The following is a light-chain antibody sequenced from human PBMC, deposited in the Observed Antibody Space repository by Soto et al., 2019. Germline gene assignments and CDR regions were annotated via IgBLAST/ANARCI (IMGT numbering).Light chain of an antibody. CDR3: QQYEAVVT. V-gene: IGKV3-20*01. J-gene: IGKJ1*01. CDR1: QSVSNNY. CDR2: GAS. Sequence: EIRLKQSPGTLSLYTGERATLSCRASQSVSNNYFAGYQQKPGRALRLLIDGASTRATGVPDRFSGSGSGTDFTLTISRLEPEDVAVYYCQQYEAVVTFGQGTKVAIK.